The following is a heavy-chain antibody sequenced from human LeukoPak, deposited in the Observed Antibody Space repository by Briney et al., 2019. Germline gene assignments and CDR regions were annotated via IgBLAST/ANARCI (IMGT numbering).Heavy chain of an antibody. CDR1: GFTLSDYA. CDR3: ARAAYRGGGGTLTGILPGY. Sequence: GGSLRLSCAASGFTLSDYAIHWVRQAPGKGLEWVAVTTFDGTNKFYADPVKGRFTISRDSSKNTVFLQMTSLRPEDTAVYYCARAAYRGGGGTLTGILPGYWGQGTLVPVSS. D-gene: IGHD3-9*01. V-gene: IGHV3-30*01. J-gene: IGHJ4*02. CDR2: TTFDGTNK.